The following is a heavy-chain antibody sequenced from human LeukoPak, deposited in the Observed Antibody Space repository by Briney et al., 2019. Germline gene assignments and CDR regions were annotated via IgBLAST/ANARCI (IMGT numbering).Heavy chain of an antibody. CDR3: ARDRGSSSWFDKGWLDP. V-gene: IGHV1-2*02. CDR2: INPNSGGT. D-gene: IGHD6-13*01. J-gene: IGHJ5*02. Sequence: GASVKVSCKASGYTFTGYYMHWVRQAPGQGLEWMGWINPNSGGTNYAQKFQGRVTMTRDTSISTAYMELSRLISADTAVYYCARDRGSSSWFDKGWLDPWGQGTLVTVSS. CDR1: GYTFTGYY.